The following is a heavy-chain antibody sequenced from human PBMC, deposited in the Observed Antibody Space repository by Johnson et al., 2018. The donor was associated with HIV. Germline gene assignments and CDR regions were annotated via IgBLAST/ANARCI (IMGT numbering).Heavy chain of an antibody. Sequence: MLLVESGGGLVQPGGSLRLSCVVSGFTFSSFWMHWVRQTPGKGLEWVANINQDGSEKYYVDSARGRFTISRDNAKNSLYLQMSSLRAEDTAVYYCATDIVVVLALGGDAFDIWGQGTMVIVSS. CDR1: GFTFSSFW. CDR2: INQDGSEK. CDR3: ATDIVVVLALGGDAFDI. V-gene: IGHV3-7*01. J-gene: IGHJ3*02. D-gene: IGHD2-2*01.